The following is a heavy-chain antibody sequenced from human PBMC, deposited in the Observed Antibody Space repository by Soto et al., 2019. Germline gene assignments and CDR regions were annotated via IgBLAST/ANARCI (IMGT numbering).Heavy chain of an antibody. V-gene: IGHV1-2*02. CDR3: ARDHAGAMSSFDI. Sequence: QVQLVQSGAEVKKPGASVKVSCKASGYTFTDYYIHWVRQAPGQGLECMGWINPNSGGTDYAQKFQGRVTMTRDTSISTAYMELTRLRSDDTAVYYCARDHAGAMSSFDIWGQGTMVTVSS. D-gene: IGHD1-26*01. J-gene: IGHJ3*02. CDR1: GYTFTDYY. CDR2: INPNSGGT.